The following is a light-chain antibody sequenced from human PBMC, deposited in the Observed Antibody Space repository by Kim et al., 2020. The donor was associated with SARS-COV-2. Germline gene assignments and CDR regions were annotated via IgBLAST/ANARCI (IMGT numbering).Light chain of an antibody. Sequence: QRVTISCSGSTSNIGRNTVNWYQQLPGMAPKLLIYSNNQRPSGVPDRFSGSKSGTSASLAISGLQSEDEADYYCAAWDDSLNGFWVFGGGTQLTVL. J-gene: IGLJ3*02. CDR2: SNN. CDR3: AAWDDSLNGFWV. V-gene: IGLV1-44*01. CDR1: TSNIGRNT.